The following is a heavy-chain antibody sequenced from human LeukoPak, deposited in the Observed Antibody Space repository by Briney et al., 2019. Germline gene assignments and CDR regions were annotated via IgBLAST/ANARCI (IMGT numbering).Heavy chain of an antibody. V-gene: IGHV4-30-2*03. D-gene: IGHD4-17*01. CDR3: ARPFTTVTPLGAFDI. CDR2: IYHSGST. Sequence: SETLSLTCTVSGGSISSGGYYWSWIRQPPGKGLEWIGYIYHSGSTYYNPSLKSRVTISVDTSKNQFSLKLSSVTAADTAVYYCARPFTTVTPLGAFDIWGQGTMVTVSS. J-gene: IGHJ3*02. CDR1: GGSISSGGYY.